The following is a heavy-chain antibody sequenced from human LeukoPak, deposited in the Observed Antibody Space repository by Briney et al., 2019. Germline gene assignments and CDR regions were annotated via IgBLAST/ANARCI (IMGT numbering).Heavy chain of an antibody. Sequence: SETLSLTCVVSGGSISRSVHYWAWFRQSPGKGLEWIGTTYYTGGPGYNPSLSSRVTMSVDTSKNQFSLKLNSVTAADTAVYYCARLDKHTGSWLPDYWGQGTLVTVSS. CDR1: GGSISRSVHY. D-gene: IGHD6-13*01. V-gene: IGHV4-39*07. J-gene: IGHJ4*02. CDR2: TYYTGGP. CDR3: ARLDKHTGSWLPDY.